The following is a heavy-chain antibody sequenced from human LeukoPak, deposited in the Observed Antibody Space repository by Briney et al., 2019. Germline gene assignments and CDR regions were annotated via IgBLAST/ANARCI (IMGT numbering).Heavy chain of an antibody. CDR2: IYYSGST. J-gene: IGHJ4*02. CDR3: ATLTTVVTAYYFDY. Sequence: SETLSLTCTVSGGSISSYFWSWIRQPPGKGLEWIGYIYYSGSTKYNPSLKSRVTISVDTSKSQFSLKLTSVTAADTAVYYCATLTTVVTAYYFDYWGQGTLVTVSS. V-gene: IGHV4-59*08. CDR1: GGSISSYF. D-gene: IGHD4-23*01.